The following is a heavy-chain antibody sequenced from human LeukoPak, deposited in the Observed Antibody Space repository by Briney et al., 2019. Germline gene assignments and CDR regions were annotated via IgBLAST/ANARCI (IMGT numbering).Heavy chain of an antibody. D-gene: IGHD5-18*01. J-gene: IGHJ3*02. Sequence: SETLSLTCTVSGGSISSYYWSWIRQPAGKGLEWIGRIYTSGSTNYNPSLKSRVTMSVDTSKNQFSLKLSSVTAADTAVYYCARDVGRGYSYGYSAFDIWSQGTMVTVSS. CDR2: IYTSGST. CDR1: GGSISSYY. CDR3: ARDVGRGYSYGYSAFDI. V-gene: IGHV4-4*07.